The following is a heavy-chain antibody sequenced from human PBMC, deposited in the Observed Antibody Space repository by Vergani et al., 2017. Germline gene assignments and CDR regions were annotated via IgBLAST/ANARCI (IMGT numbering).Heavy chain of an antibody. V-gene: IGHV3-30*02. CDR2: IRYDGSNK. J-gene: IGHJ4*02. Sequence: QVQLVESGGGVVQPGGSLRLSCAASGFTFSSYGMHWVRQAPGKGLEWVAFIRYDGSNKYYADSVKGRFTISRDNSKNTLYLQMNSLRAEDTAVYYCAKMRTSIAVAGPLDYWGQGTLVTVSS. D-gene: IGHD6-19*01. CDR3: AKMRTSIAVAGPLDY. CDR1: GFTFSSYG.